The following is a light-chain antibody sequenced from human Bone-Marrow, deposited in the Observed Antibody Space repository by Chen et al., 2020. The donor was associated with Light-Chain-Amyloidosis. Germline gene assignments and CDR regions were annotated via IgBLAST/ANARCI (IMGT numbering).Light chain of an antibody. CDR3: QSYQGSSQGV. V-gene: IGLV6-57*01. Sequence: NFMLTQPHSVSESPGKTVIISCTRSRGSIATNYVQWYQQRPGSSPTTVIYEDDQRPSGVPDRFSGSIDRSSNSASLTSSGLKTEDEADYYCQSYQGSSQGVFGGGTKLTVL. CDR1: RGSIATNY. CDR2: EDD. J-gene: IGLJ3*02.